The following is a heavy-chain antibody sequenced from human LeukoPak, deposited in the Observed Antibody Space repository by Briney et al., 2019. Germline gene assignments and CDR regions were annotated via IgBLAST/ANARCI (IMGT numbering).Heavy chain of an antibody. V-gene: IGHV3-33*01. Sequence: GGSLRLSCAASGFTFSSYGMHWVRQAPGKGLEWVAVIWYDGSNKYYADSVKGRFTISRDNSKNTLYLQMNSLRAEDTAVYYCAMQIIAVAGRPSDYWGQGTLVTVSS. CDR1: GFTFSSYG. D-gene: IGHD6-19*01. CDR2: IWYDGSNK. CDR3: AMQIIAVAGRPSDY. J-gene: IGHJ4*02.